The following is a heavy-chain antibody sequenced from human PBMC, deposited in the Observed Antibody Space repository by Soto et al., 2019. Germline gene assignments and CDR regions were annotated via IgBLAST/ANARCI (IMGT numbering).Heavy chain of an antibody. CDR3: AKDRGDGNYYFDS. Sequence: GGSLRLSCASSGFTFSSHAMSLVRQAPGKGLEWVSGISGDGTRTFYPDSVKGRFTISRDNSKNTLFLQMNSLRAEDTALYYCAKDRGDGNYYFDSWGQGILVTVSS. CDR1: GFTFSSHA. J-gene: IGHJ4*02. V-gene: IGHV3-23*01. D-gene: IGHD1-26*01. CDR2: ISGDGTRT.